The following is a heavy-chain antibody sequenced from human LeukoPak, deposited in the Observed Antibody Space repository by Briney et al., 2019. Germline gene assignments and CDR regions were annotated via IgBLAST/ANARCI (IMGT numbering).Heavy chain of an antibody. D-gene: IGHD6-19*01. CDR2: ISSSGGST. Sequence: PGGSLTLSRAVSGFTVSSYAMSWVRHPPGGWREWVLSISSSGGSTNYADSVKGRFTISTDNTKNTLYLQMNSLRADATAVYYCAKGKYSSGWYYFDYWGQGTLVTVSS. CDR3: AKGKYSSGWYYFDY. V-gene: IGHV3-23*01. CDR1: GFTVSSYA. J-gene: IGHJ4*02.